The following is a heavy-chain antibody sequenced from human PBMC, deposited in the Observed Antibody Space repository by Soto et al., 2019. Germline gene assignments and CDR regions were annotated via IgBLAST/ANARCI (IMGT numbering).Heavy chain of an antibody. Sequence: SVKVSCKASGGTFSSYAISWVRQAPAQGLERMGGIIPIFGTANYAQKFQGRVTITADESTSTAYMELSSLRSEDTAVYYCASIAYSGYDLSSTGAFDHWGQGTLVTVPQ. CDR2: IIPIFGTA. CDR1: GGTFSSYA. D-gene: IGHD5-12*01. J-gene: IGHJ4*02. CDR3: ASIAYSGYDLSSTGAFDH. V-gene: IGHV1-69*13.